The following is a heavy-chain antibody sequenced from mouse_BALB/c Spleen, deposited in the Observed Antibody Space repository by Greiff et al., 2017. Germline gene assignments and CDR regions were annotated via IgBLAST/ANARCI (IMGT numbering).Heavy chain of an antibody. D-gene: IGHD1-2*01. V-gene: IGHV5-6-5*01. Sequence: EVQRVESGGGLVQPGGSLKLSCAASGFTFSSYTMSWVRQTPEKRLEWVAYISSGGSTYYPDSVKGRFTISRDNARNILYLQMSSLRSEDTAMYYCARGPLIYYGYDYYAMDYWGQGTSVTVSS. CDR3: ARGPLIYYGYDYYAMDY. CDR2: ISSGGST. J-gene: IGHJ4*01. CDR1: GFTFSSYT.